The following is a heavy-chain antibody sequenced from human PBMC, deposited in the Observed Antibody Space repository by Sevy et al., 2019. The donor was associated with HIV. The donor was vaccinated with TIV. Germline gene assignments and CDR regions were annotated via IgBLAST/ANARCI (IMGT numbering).Heavy chain of an antibody. D-gene: IGHD1-26*01. CDR1: GFTVSSNY. V-gene: IGHV3-53*01. CDR3: ARESIANGSYGAGSDAFDI. CDR2: IYSGGSA. J-gene: IGHJ3*02. Sequence: GGSLRLSCAASGFTVSSNYMSWVRQAPGKGLEWVSVIYSGGSAYYADSLKGGFTICRDNSKNTLYLQTNSLGAEDKAVYYCARESIANGSYGAGSDAFDIWGQGTMVTVSS.